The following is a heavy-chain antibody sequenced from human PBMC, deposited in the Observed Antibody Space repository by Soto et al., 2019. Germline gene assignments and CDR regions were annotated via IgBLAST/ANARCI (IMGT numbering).Heavy chain of an antibody. J-gene: IGHJ3*02. CDR3: ESREIAKKNVDAFAI. Sequence: EVQLVQSGAEVKKPGESLKISCKGSGYSFTSYWIGWVRQMPVKGLEWMGIIYPGDSDTRYSPSFQGQVTISAAKSISTAYQQWSSLKDSDTAMYYCESREIAKKNVDAFAIWGQGTMVTDSS. V-gene: IGHV5-51*01. CDR2: IYPGDSDT. CDR1: GYSFTSYW. D-gene: IGHD1-26*01.